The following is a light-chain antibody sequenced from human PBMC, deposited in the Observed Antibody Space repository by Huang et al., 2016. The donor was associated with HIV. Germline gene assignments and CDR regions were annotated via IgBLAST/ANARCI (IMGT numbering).Light chain of an antibody. CDR3: QQYTKSPPT. Sequence: DIVLTQSPGTLSLSPGERATLSCRASQSVGSNFLGWYQQKPGQAPRLLIYDASYRASGIPARFSGSGSGTDFTLTISRLDPEDCAVYYCQQYTKSPPTFGQGTKVEI. CDR1: QSVGSNF. CDR2: DAS. J-gene: IGKJ1*01. V-gene: IGKV3-20*01.